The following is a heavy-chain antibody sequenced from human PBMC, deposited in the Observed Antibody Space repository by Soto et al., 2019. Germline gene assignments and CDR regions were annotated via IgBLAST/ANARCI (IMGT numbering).Heavy chain of an antibody. CDR1: GGSISSGGYY. V-gene: IGHV4-31*03. Sequence: SETLSLTCTVSGGSISSGGYYWSWIRQHPGKGLEWIGYIYYSGSTYYNPSLKSRVTISVDTSKNQFSLKLSSVTAADTAVYYCARDLFRYCSGGSCYSPANWFDPWGQGTPVTVSS. CDR3: ARDLFRYCSGGSCYSPANWFDP. D-gene: IGHD2-15*01. CDR2: IYYSGST. J-gene: IGHJ5*02.